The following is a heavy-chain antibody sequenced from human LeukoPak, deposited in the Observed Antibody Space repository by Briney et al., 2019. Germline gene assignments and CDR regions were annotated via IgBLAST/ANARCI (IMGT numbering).Heavy chain of an antibody. CDR3: ARDRRLGIAVAGTGLDY. J-gene: IGHJ4*02. Sequence: PGGSLRLSCAASGFTFSSYSMKWVRQAPGKGLEWVSSISSSSSYIYYADSVKGRFTISRDNAKNSLYLQMNSLRAEDTAVYYCARDRRLGIAVAGTGLDYWGQGTLVTVSS. D-gene: IGHD6-19*01. CDR2: ISSSSSYI. V-gene: IGHV3-21*01. CDR1: GFTFSSYS.